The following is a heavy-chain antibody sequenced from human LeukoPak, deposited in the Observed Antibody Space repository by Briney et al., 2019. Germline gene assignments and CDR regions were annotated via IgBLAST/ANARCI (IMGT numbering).Heavy chain of an antibody. Sequence: SETLSLTCAVYGGSFSGYYWSWIRQPPGKGLXXXGEINHSGSTNYDPSLKSRVTISVDTSKNQFSLKLSSVTAADTAVYYCARGGTTGTTTPFDYWGQGTLVTVSS. CDR2: INHSGST. CDR1: GGSFSGYY. D-gene: IGHD1-1*01. V-gene: IGHV4-34*01. CDR3: ARGGTTGTTTPFDY. J-gene: IGHJ4*02.